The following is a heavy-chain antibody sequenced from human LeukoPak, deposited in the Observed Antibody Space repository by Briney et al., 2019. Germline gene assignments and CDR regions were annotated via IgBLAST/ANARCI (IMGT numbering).Heavy chain of an antibody. V-gene: IGHV3-23*01. CDR3: AKEDEYYDFWSGSAN. D-gene: IGHD3-3*01. Sequence: GGSLRLSCAASGFTFSSYAMSWVRQAPGKGLEWVSAISGGGGSTYYADSVKGRFTISRDNSKNTLYLQMNSLRAEDTAVYYCAKEDEYYDFWSGSANWGQGTLVTVSS. J-gene: IGHJ4*02. CDR2: ISGGGGST. CDR1: GFTFSSYA.